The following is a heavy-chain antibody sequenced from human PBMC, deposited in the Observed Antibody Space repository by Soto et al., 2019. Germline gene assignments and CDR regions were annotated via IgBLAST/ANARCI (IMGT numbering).Heavy chain of an antibody. D-gene: IGHD1-26*01. V-gene: IGHV2-70*11. Sequence: SGPTLVNPTQTLTLTCTFSGFSLSTSGTCVSWIRQPPGKALEWLARIDWDDDKYYSTSLKTRLTISKDTSKNQVVLTMTNMDPVDTATYYCARIRYSGSYFDYWGQGTLVTVSS. J-gene: IGHJ4*02. CDR2: IDWDDDK. CDR3: ARIRYSGSYFDY. CDR1: GFSLSTSGTC.